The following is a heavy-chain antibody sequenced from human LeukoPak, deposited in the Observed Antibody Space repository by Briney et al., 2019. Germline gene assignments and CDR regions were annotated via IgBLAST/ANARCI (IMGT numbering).Heavy chain of an antibody. J-gene: IGHJ4*02. CDR1: GGSFSGYY. D-gene: IGHD1-1*01. CDR3: ARVGNSNHHRPFDY. Sequence: PSETLSLTCAVYGGSFSGYYWSWIRQPPGKGLEWIGEINHSGSTNYNPSLKSRVTISVDTSKNQFSLKLSSVTAADTAVYYCARVGNSNHHRPFDYWGQGTLVTVSS. V-gene: IGHV4-34*01. CDR2: INHSGST.